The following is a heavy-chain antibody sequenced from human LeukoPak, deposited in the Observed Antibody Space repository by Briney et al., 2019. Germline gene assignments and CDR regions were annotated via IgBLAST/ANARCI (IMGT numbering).Heavy chain of an antibody. CDR2: INPNSGGT. CDR3: ARDYPIAVAGTNYYYMDV. J-gene: IGHJ6*03. CDR1: GYTFTGYY. D-gene: IGHD6-19*01. V-gene: IGHV1-2*02. Sequence: ASVKVSCKASGYTFTGYYMHWVRQAPGQGLEWMGWINPNSGGTNYAQKFQGRVTMTRDTSISTAYMELSRLRSDDTAVYYCARDYPIAVAGTNYYYMDVWGKGTTVTVSS.